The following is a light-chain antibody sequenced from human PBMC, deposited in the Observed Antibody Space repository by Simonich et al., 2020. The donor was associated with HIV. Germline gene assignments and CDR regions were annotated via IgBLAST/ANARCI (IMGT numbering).Light chain of an antibody. Sequence: QSALTQPASVSASPGQSITISCTGTNSYVCIYNYVSWYQQHPGKAPKLLIYDVSNRPSGVSNRFSGSKSANTASLTISGLQAEDEADYYCTSYTSSSLWVFGGGTKLTVL. CDR1: NSYVCIYNY. V-gene: IGLV2-14*01. CDR2: DVS. J-gene: IGLJ3*02. CDR3: TSYTSSSLWV.